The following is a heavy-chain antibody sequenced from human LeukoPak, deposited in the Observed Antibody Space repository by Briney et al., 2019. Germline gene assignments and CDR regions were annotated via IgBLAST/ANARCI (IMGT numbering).Heavy chain of an antibody. Sequence: PGGSLRLSCAASGFTFSTFDMNWVRQAPGKGLEWVSSIRSSSSYIYYADSVKGRLTISRDNAKNSLYLQMNSLRVEDTAVYYCARSGGEGGWYFDLWGRGTLVTVSS. CDR1: GFTFSTFD. CDR3: ARSGGEGGWYFDL. J-gene: IGHJ2*01. V-gene: IGHV3-21*01. D-gene: IGHD2-21*01. CDR2: IRSSSSYI.